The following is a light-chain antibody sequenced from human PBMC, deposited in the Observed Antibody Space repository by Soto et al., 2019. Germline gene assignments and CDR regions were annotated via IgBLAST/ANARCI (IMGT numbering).Light chain of an antibody. J-gene: IGLJ1*01. CDR2: DTD. CDR1: TGPVTNGHF. Sequence: QAVVTQEPSLTVSPGGTVTLTCGSSTGPVTNGHFPYWFQQKPGQAPRPLIYDTDNKHSWPPARFSASLLGDKAALTLSGALPEDEADYYCLLSYTGRLYVFGPGTKLTVL. CDR3: LLSYTGRLYV. V-gene: IGLV7-46*01.